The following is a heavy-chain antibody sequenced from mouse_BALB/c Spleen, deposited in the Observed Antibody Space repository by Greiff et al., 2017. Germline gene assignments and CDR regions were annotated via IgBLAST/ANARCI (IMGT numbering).Heavy chain of an antibody. J-gene: IGHJ2*01. D-gene: IGHD1-1*01. CDR1: GYSFTGYY. CDR3: ARSTVVAKGNYFDY. Sequence: LVKTGASVKISCKASGYSFTGYYMHWVKQSHGKSLEWIRYISCHKSGPSYNQKFKGKATFTVDTSSSTAYMQFNSLTSEDSAVYYCARSTVVAKGNYFDYWGQVTTLTVSS. CDR2: ISCHKSGP. V-gene: IGHV1S34*01.